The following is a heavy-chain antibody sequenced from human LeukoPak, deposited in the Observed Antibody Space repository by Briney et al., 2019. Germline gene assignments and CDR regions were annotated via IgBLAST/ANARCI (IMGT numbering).Heavy chain of an antibody. J-gene: IGHJ4*02. D-gene: IGHD3-3*01. CDR1: GGSISSSSYY. CDR2: IYYSGST. CDR3: ARVADFWSGYGGGDFFDS. V-gene: IGHV4-61*01. Sequence: PSETLSLTCTVSGGSISSSSYYWSWIRQPPGKGLEWIGKIYYSGSTNYNPSLKSRVTILIDTFKNQLSLKLSSVTAAGTAVYFCARVADFWSGYGGGDFFDSWGRGTLVTVSS.